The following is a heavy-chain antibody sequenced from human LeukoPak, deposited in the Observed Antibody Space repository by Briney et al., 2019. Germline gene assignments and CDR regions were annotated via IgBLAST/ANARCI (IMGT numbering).Heavy chain of an antibody. CDR2: INPSGGST. J-gene: IGHJ4*02. CDR1: GYTLPIHY. Sequence: SSKAPGYTLPIHYTHPLRQAPRQVHEWMGIINPSGGSTSYAQKFQGRVTMTRDTSTSTVYMELSSLRSEDTAVYYCARSNYVGPPFDYWGQGTLVTVSS. CDR3: ARSNYVGPPFDY. V-gene: IGHV1-46*01. D-gene: IGHD1-7*01.